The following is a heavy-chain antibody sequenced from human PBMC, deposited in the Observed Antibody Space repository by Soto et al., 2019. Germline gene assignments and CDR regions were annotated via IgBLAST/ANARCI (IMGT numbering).Heavy chain of an antibody. D-gene: IGHD2-8*01. V-gene: IGHV4-31*02. Sequence: TLSLTCTVSGGSISSGGYYWSWIRQHPGKGLEWIGYIYYSGSTYYNPSLKSRVTISVDTSKNQFSLKLSSVTAADTAVYYCAREYRGCTNGVCYNWFDPWGQGTLVTVSS. CDR1: GGSISSGGYY. J-gene: IGHJ5*02. CDR2: IYYSGST. CDR3: AREYRGCTNGVCYNWFDP.